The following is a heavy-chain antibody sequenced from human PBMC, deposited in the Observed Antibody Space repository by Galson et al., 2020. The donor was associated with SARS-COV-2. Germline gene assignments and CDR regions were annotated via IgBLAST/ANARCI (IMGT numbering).Heavy chain of an antibody. D-gene: IGHD6-19*01. CDR3: ASGPVAGSGE. CDR1: GGSISGTSYY. J-gene: IGHJ4*02. V-gene: IGHV4-61*02. Sequence: SETLSLTCAVSGGSISGTSYYWSWLRQPAGKGLEWIGRIHSSGSTNYNPSLKSQVTISIDTSKNQFSLRLSSVTAADTAIYYCASGPVAGSGEWGQGTLVTVAS. CDR2: IHSSGST.